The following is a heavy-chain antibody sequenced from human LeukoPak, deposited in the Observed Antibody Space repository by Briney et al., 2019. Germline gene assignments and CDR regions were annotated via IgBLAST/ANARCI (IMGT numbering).Heavy chain of an antibody. CDR1: GGSISSSSYS. Sequence: SETLSLTCTVSGGSISSSSYSWGWIRQPPGKGLEWIGSVSHSGSINYDPSLKNRVTISVDTSKNQFSLKLSSVTAANTAVYYCWAIVTTIKLDFWGQGTLVTVSS. V-gene: IGHV4-39*01. CDR2: VSHSGSI. J-gene: IGHJ4*02. D-gene: IGHD5-12*01. CDR3: WAIVTTIKLDF.